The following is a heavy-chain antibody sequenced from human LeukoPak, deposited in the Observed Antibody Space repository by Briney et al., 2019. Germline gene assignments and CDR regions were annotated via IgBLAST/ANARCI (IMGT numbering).Heavy chain of an antibody. V-gene: IGHV3-30*04. J-gene: IGHJ4*02. Sequence: GGSLRLSCAASGFTFSSYAMHWVRQAPGKGLEWVAVISYDGSNKYYADSVKGRFTISRDNSKNTLYLQMNSLRAEDTAVYYCAREGAYDILTGYYSFDYWGQGTLVTASS. CDR1: GFTFSSYA. CDR2: ISYDGSNK. CDR3: AREGAYDILTGYYSFDY. D-gene: IGHD3-9*01.